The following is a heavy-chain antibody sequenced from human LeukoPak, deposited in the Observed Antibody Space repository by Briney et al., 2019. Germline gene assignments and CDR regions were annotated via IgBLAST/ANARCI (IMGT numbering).Heavy chain of an antibody. CDR2: IRSDGSTK. J-gene: IGHJ1*01. D-gene: IGHD6-19*01. Sequence: GGSLRLSCAASGFTFSIFGMHWVRQAPGKGLEWVSFIRSDGSTKYYADSVKGRFTISRDNSKNTLYLQMNSLRAEDTAVYYCAKDPGPSSGWYGDYFQHWGQGTLVTVSS. CDR1: GFTFSIFG. CDR3: AKDPGPSSGWYGDYFQH. V-gene: IGHV3-30*02.